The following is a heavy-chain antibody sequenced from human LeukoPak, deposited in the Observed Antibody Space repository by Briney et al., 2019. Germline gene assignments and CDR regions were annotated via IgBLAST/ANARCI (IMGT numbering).Heavy chain of an antibody. D-gene: IGHD3-3*01. J-gene: IGHJ4*02. V-gene: IGHV3-20*04. CDR1: GFTFDDYG. CDR3: ARVGLRFLEWLPYYFDY. Sequence: GXSLRLSCAASGFTFDDYGMSWVRQAPGKGLEWVSGINWNGGSRVYADSVKGRFTISRDKGKKSLYLQMNSLRAEDTALYYCARVGLRFLEWLPYYFDYWGQGTLVTVSS. CDR2: INWNGGSR.